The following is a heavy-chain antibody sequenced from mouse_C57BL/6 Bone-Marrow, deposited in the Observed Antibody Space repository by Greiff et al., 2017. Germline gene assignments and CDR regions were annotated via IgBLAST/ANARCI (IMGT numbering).Heavy chain of an antibody. CDR3: ATSYYGSRYYAMDY. CDR1: GFSLTSYG. J-gene: IGHJ4*01. D-gene: IGHD1-1*01. Sequence: VQLQQSGPGLVQPSQSLSITCTVSGFSLTSYGVHWVRQSPGKGLEWLGVIWRGGSTDYNAAFMSRLSTTKDNSKSQVFFKMNRLQADDTAIYYCATSYYGSRYYAMDYWGQGTSVTVSS. CDR2: IWRGGST. V-gene: IGHV2-5*01.